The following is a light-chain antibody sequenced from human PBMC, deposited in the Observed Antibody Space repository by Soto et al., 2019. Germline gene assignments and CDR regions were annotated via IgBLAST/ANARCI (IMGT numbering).Light chain of an antibody. V-gene: IGKV1-5*01. CDR1: QSISSW. J-gene: IGKJ2*01. CDR3: QQYNSYSRT. CDR2: DAS. Sequence: DIQMTQSPSTLSASVGDRVTITCRASQSISSWLAWYQQKPGKVPKLLIYDASTLESRVPSRFSGSGSGTEFTLTISSLQPDHFATYYCQQYNSYSRTFGQETKLQIK.